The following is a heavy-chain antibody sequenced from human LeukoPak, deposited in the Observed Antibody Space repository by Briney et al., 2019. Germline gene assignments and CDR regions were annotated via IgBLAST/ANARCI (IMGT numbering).Heavy chain of an antibody. V-gene: IGHV1-18*01. J-gene: IGHJ3*01. Sequence: ASVKVSCKTSGYTFMNYGINWVRQAPGKGLEWMGWISSYTVNKTSAQKFQGRVTLTTDTYTNTVSLELRRLTFDDTAVYYCARGHHDIGTTGTFDVWGQGTRVIVSS. CDR2: ISSYTVNK. CDR3: ARGHHDIGTTGTFDV. CDR1: GYTFMNYG. D-gene: IGHD1/OR15-1a*01.